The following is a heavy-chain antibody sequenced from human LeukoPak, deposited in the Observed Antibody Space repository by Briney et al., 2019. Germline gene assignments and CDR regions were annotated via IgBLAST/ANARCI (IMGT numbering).Heavy chain of an antibody. CDR2: IYDSGST. CDR3: TRQVLHTAMDY. V-gene: IGHV4-39*01. D-gene: IGHD5-18*01. J-gene: IGHJ4*02. Sequence: SETLSLTCTVSGVSLSSSSYHWDWIRHPPGKGLEWIGSIYDSGSTYYGPSLKSRVTISVDTSKNQFSLKLNSVTAADTAVYYCTRQVLHTAMDYWGQGTLVTVSS. CDR1: GVSLSSSSYH.